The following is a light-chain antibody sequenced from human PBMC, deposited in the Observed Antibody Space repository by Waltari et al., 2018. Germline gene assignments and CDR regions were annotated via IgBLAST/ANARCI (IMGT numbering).Light chain of an antibody. J-gene: IGLJ3*02. Sequence: QSVLTQPPSASGTPGQRVTISCSGTYSNLGSNPVNWYQQVPGAAPKLLLYSNDRRPSVVPDRFSGSKSGTSASLVISGLQSGDEAFYHCATWDDTLNGQVFGGGTKLTVL. CDR3: ATWDDTLNGQV. CDR1: YSNLGSNP. V-gene: IGLV1-44*01. CDR2: SND.